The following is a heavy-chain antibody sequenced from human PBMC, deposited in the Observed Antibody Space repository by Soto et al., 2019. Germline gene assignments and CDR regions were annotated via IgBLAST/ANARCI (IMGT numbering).Heavy chain of an antibody. J-gene: IGHJ5*02. CDR3: VRRHVSATGIDWFDP. Sequence: ASVKVSFKASGGTFTSYGIHWVRQAPGQRREWMGWINAANGDTKYSPKFQGRVTITRDTSASTAYMELSRLRSEDTAVYYCVRRHVSATGIDWFDPWGQGTLVTASS. CDR2: INAANGDT. D-gene: IGHD6-13*01. V-gene: IGHV1-3*01. CDR1: GGTFTSYG.